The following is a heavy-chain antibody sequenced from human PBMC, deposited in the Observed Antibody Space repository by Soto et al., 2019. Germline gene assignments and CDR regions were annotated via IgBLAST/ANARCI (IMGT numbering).Heavy chain of an antibody. D-gene: IGHD3-22*01. V-gene: IGHV3-23*01. Sequence: GGSLRLACAASGFTFSSYAMSWVRQAPGKGLEWVSTINSSGGSTYYADSVKGRFTISRDNSKNTLYLQMNSLRAEDTAVYYCAREIYDDYDSSGFDHWGQGTLVTVSS. CDR3: AREIYDDYDSSGFDH. J-gene: IGHJ4*02. CDR2: INSSGGST. CDR1: GFTFSSYA.